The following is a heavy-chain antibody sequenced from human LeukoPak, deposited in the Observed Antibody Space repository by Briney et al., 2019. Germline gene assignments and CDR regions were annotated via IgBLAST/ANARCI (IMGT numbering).Heavy chain of an antibody. V-gene: IGHV4-39*01. Sequence: SETLSLTCTVSGGSISTSSYYWGWIRQPPGTGLEWIGSIYYSGSTYYNPSLKSRVTTSVDTSKNQFSLKLSSVTAADTAVYFCARHSHSSSDFYYYYMVVWGKGPTVTVSS. CDR3: ARHSHSSSDFYYYYMVV. CDR2: IYYSGST. CDR1: GGSISTSSYY. J-gene: IGHJ6*03. D-gene: IGHD6-6*01.